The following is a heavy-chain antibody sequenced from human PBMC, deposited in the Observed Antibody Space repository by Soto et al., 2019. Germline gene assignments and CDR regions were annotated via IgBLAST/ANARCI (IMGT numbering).Heavy chain of an antibody. CDR1: VGSISSGGYY. CDR3: ARALFTYFWSGYYNRVGNWFDP. D-gene: IGHD3-3*01. CDR2: IYYSGST. V-gene: IGHV4-31*03. J-gene: IGHJ5*02. Sequence: PSETLSLTCTVSVGSISSGGYYWSWIRQHPGKGLEWIGYIYYSGSTYYNPSLKSRVTISVDTSKNQFSLKLSSVTAADTAVYYCARALFTYFWSGYYNRVGNWFDPWGQGTLVTVS.